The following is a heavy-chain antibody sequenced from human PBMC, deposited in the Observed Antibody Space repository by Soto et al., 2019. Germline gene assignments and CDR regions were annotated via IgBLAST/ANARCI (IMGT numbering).Heavy chain of an antibody. V-gene: IGHV4-61*01. D-gene: IGHD1-20*01. CDR1: GGSVSSGSYY. CDR3: ARVPRGNWNYYYGMDV. CDR2: IYYSGST. Sequence: SETLSLTCTVSGGSVSSGSYYWSWIRQPPGKGLEWIGYIYYSGSTNYNPSLKSRVTISVDTSKNQFSLKLSSVTAADTAVYYCARVPRGNWNYYYGMDVWGQGTTVTVSS. J-gene: IGHJ6*02.